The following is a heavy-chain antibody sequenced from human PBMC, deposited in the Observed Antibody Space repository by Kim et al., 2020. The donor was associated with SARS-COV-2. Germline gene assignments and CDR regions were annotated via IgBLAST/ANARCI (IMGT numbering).Heavy chain of an antibody. CDR3: ATKGGYCSSTSCYGLGY. V-gene: IGHV1-3*01. CDR2: INAGNGNT. D-gene: IGHD2-2*01. CDR1: GYTFTSYA. Sequence: ASVKVSCKASGYTFTSYAMHWVRQAPGQRLEWMGWINAGNGNTKYSQKFQGRVTITRDTSASTAYMELSSLRSEDTAVYYCATKGGYCSSTSCYGLGYWGQGTLVTVSS. J-gene: IGHJ4*02.